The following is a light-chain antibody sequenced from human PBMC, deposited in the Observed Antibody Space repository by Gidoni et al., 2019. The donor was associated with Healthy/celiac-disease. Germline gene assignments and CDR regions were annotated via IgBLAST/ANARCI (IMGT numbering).Light chain of an antibody. CDR2: GAS. V-gene: IGKV3D-15*01. J-gene: IGKJ5*01. CDR1: QSVSSN. CDR3: HQYNNWPPIT. Sequence: ERATLSCRASQSVSSNLAWYQQKPGQAPRLLIYGASTRATGIPARFSGSGSGTEFTLTISSLQAEDFAVYYCHQYNNWPPITFGQGTRLEIK.